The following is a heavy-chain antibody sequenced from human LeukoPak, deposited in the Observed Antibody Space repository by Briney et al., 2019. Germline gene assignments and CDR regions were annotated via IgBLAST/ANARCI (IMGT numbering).Heavy chain of an antibody. Sequence: ASVTVSHQASVYTFTDYYMHWVRQAPAQGVEGMGWINLKSGGTNHLHNPQDRVTNTSNKSISTAYLELNRLSSDGPAVYYCVPGYSCGWYSFRATHLRFDCWGQGTLVTVA. CDR1: VYTFTDYY. D-gene: IGHD6-19*01. J-gene: IGHJ4*02. CDR3: VPGYSCGWYSFRATHLRFDC. V-gene: IGHV1-2*02. CDR2: INLKSGGT.